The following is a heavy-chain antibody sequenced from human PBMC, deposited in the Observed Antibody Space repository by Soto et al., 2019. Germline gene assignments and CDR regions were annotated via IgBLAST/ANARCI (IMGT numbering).Heavy chain of an antibody. CDR1: GGTFNSYD. J-gene: IGHJ5*02. D-gene: IGHD3-22*01. CDR2: IIPIVETP. V-gene: IGHV1-69*13. CDR3: SRLSRPNYYDTSGFFKDNWFDP. Sequence: SVKVSCKASGGTFNSYDINWVRQAPGQGLEWMGGIIPIVETPKYAQKFQGRVTITADESTNTVYMELSSLRSEDTAMYYCSRLSRPNYYDTSGFFKDNWFDPWCQGTLVTVSS.